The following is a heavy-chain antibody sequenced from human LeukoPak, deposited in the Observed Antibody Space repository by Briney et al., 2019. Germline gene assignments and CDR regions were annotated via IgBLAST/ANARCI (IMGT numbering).Heavy chain of an antibody. D-gene: IGHD2-21*01. V-gene: IGHV3-74*01. CDR2: INSDGSST. J-gene: IGHJ6*02. CDR1: GFTFGSYW. CDR3: ARDCGGDCYYYGMDV. Sequence: GGSLRLSCAASGFTFGSYWMHWVRQAPGKGLVWVSRINSDGSSTSYADSVKGRFTISRDNAKNTLYLQMNSLRAEDTAVYYCARDCGGDCYYYGMDVWGQGTTVTVSS.